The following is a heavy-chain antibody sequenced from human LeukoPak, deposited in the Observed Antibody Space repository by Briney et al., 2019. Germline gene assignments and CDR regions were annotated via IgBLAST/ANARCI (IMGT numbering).Heavy chain of an antibody. D-gene: IGHD1-26*01. J-gene: IGHJ3*02. Sequence: SETLSLTCTVSSGSISSSSSYWGWIRQPPGTGLEWIGSIYSSGSTYYNPSLKSRVTISVDTSKNQFSLKLRSVTAADTAVYYCARHGPGIADGFDIWGQGTMVTVSS. V-gene: IGHV4-39*01. CDR2: IYSSGST. CDR1: SGSISSSSSY. CDR3: ARHGPGIADGFDI.